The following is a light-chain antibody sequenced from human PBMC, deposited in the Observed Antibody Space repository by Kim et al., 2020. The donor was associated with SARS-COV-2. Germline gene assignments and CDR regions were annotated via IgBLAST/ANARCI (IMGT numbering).Light chain of an antibody. Sequence: SASVGYRVTITCRASQSISVWLAWYQQKPGKAPDLLMYKTSSLESGIPSRFSGSGSGTEFSLTISSLQPDDFATYYCQQYDTYPYTFGQGTKLEI. CDR2: KTS. CDR3: QQYDTYPYT. CDR1: QSISVW. J-gene: IGKJ2*01. V-gene: IGKV1-5*03.